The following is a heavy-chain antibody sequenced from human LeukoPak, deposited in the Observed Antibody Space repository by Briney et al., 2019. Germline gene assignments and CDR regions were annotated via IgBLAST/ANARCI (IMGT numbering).Heavy chain of an antibody. V-gene: IGHV4-34*01. J-gene: IGHJ6*03. Sequence: SETLSLTCAVYGGSFSGYYWSWLRQPPGKGLEWVGEINHSGSTNYNPSLKSRVTISVDTPKNQFSLKLSSVTAADTAVYYCAREVRVDTAMALYYYYYYMDVWGKGTTVTISS. CDR2: INHSGST. CDR1: GGSFSGYY. CDR3: AREVRVDTAMALYYYYYYMDV. D-gene: IGHD5-18*01.